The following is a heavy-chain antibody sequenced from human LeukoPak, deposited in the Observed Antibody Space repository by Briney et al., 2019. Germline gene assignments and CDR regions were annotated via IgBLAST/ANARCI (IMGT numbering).Heavy chain of an antibody. D-gene: IGHD6-19*01. V-gene: IGHV1-46*01. CDR2: INPSGGST. Sequence: ASVKVSCKASGGTFSSYAISWVRQAPGQGLEWMGIINPSGGSTSYAQKFQGRVTMTRDTSTSTVYMELSSLRSEDTAVYYCARDGPVAGTDYWGQGTLVTVSS. CDR3: ARDGPVAGTDY. CDR1: GGTFSSYA. J-gene: IGHJ4*02.